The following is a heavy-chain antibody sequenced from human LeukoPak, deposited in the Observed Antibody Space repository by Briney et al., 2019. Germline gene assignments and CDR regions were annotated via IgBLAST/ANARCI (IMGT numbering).Heavy chain of an antibody. D-gene: IGHD2-2*01. Sequence: GRSLRLSCAASGFTFSSYAMNWVRQAPGKGLEWVSYISSSSSTIYYADSVKGRFTISRDNAKNSLYLQMNSLRAEDTAVYYCAKDSRVVPADKTYYFDYWGQGTLVTVSS. J-gene: IGHJ4*02. CDR3: AKDSRVVPADKTYYFDY. CDR2: ISSSSSTI. CDR1: GFTFSSYA. V-gene: IGHV3-48*01.